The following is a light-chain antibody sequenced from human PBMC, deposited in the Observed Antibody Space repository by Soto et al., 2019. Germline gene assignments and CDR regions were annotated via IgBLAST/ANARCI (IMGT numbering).Light chain of an antibody. CDR2: AAS. Sequence: DIHLTQSPSSLSASVGDSVTITCRSSQTINKYLNWYQHRPGKAPKLLIYAASSLHTGVPTRFSGAGAGTFFSLTISNLQLEDVASSYCHQSYGSPVAFGRGTKVEI. CDR3: HQSYGSPVA. V-gene: IGKV1-39*01. J-gene: IGKJ1*01. CDR1: QTINKY.